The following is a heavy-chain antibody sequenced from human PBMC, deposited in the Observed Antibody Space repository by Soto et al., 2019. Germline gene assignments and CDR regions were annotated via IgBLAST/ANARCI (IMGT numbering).Heavy chain of an antibody. CDR1: GFIFSDYR. J-gene: IGHJ5*02. CDR2: IKQDGSDT. Sequence: EVQLVDSGGGLVQPGGSLRLSCAVSGFIFSDYRMSWVRQAPGKGLEWVANIKQDGSDTKYVNSVKGRCTISRDNVKNSRYLQMNSLRAEDTAVYYCTTGCATEPWGQGTLVTVSS. CDR3: TTGCATEP. V-gene: IGHV3-7*01.